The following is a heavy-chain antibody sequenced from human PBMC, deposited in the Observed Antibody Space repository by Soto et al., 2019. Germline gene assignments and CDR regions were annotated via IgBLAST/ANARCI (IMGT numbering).Heavy chain of an antibody. CDR1: GADINTYS. CDR2: IYTSASI. CDR3: ARDREAGYNFYYGMDV. J-gene: IGHJ6*02. D-gene: IGHD6-19*01. Sequence: PSETLSLTCSVSGADINTYSWTWIQQPARKGLAWIGRIYTSASINYNPSRKGRVTLSVDTSTNQVSLRLASVTAADTAIYYCARDREAGYNFYYGMDVWGQGTTVTVSS. V-gene: IGHV4-4*07.